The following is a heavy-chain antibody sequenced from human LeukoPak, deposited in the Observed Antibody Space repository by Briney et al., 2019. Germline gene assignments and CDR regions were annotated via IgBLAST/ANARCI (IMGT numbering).Heavy chain of an antibody. V-gene: IGHV1-2*02. Sequence: ASVKVSCKASGYTFTGYDMHWVRQAPGQGLEWMGWINPNSGGTNYAQNFQGRVTMTRDTSITTAYMELSGPRSDDTAVHYCARDLSYYGSGSYYFGYWGQGTLVTVSS. J-gene: IGHJ4*02. D-gene: IGHD3-10*01. CDR2: INPNSGGT. CDR1: GYTFTGYD. CDR3: ARDLSYYGSGSYYFGY.